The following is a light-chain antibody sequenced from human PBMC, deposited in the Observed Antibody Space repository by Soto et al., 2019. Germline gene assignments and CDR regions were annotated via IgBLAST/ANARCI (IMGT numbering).Light chain of an antibody. CDR2: TAS. J-gene: IGKJ1*01. CDR3: QKYNSAPPT. CDR1: QGISNY. V-gene: IGKV1-27*01. Sequence: DIQMTQSPSSLSASVGDGVTITCRASQGISNYLAWYQQKPGKVPKLLIYTASTLHSGVPSRFSGSGSGTDFTLTISSLQPEDVATYYCQKYNSAPPTFGQGTKVEIK.